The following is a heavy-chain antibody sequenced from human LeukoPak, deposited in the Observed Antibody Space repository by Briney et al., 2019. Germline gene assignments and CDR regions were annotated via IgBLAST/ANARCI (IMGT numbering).Heavy chain of an antibody. V-gene: IGHV3-66*01. CDR3: AKGSGDSSGWFQLFDY. Sequence: GGSLRLSCAASGFIVSGNHMNWVRLAPGKGLEWVSIVYSVGATYYEDSVKGRFTISRDDSKNTLYLQMNSLRAEDTAVYYCAKGSGDSSGWFQLFDYWGQGTLVTVSS. J-gene: IGHJ4*02. CDR2: VYSVGAT. D-gene: IGHD6-19*01. CDR1: GFIVSGNH.